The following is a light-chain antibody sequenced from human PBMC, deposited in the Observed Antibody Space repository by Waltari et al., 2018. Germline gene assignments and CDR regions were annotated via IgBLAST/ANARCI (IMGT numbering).Light chain of an antibody. CDR2: WAS. J-gene: IGKJ3*01. V-gene: IGKV4-1*01. CDR3: QQYFTTPS. CDR1: QSLLYRANNKNY. Sequence: DIVMTQSPDSLAVSLGERTTIKCKSGQSLLYRANNKNYLAWYQQKPGQPPKRLIYWASPRDAGAPDRCSGSASGTDFTLTISSLQAADVAVYYCQQYFTTPSFGPGTKVEIK.